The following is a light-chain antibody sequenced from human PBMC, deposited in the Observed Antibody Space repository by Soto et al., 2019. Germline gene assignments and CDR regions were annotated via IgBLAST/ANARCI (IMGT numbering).Light chain of an antibody. CDR2: AAS. V-gene: IGKV1-5*01. CDR3: QQLNSYPLT. CDR1: QTIDSW. J-gene: IGKJ4*01. Sequence: DIQMTQSPSTLSASVGDRVTITCRASQTIDSWLAWYQQRPGKPPKLLIYAASTLQSGVPSRFSGSGSGTEFTLTISSLQPEDFATYYCQQLNSYPLTFGGGTKVDIK.